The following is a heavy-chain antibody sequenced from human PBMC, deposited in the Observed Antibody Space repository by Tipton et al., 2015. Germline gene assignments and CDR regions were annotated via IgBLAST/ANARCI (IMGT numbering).Heavy chain of an antibody. D-gene: IGHD4-17*01. V-gene: IGHV3-11*01. CDR2: ISTSGSTI. J-gene: IGHJ4*02. Sequence: SLRLSCAASGFTFSDYYMNWIRQAPGKELERVSYISTSGSTIDYADSVKGRFTISRDDSNNKLYLQMNSLRAEDTALFYCARDHFGDYIRAAGAFVWGQGTLVTVSS. CDR3: ARDHFGDYIRAAGAFV. CDR1: GFTFSDYY.